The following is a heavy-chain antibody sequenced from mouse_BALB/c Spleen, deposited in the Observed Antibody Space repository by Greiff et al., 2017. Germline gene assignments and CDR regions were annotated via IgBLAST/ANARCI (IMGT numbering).Heavy chain of an antibody. Sequence: VHVKQSGPELVKPGASVKVSCKASGYAFTSYNMYWVKQSHGKSLEWIGNIDPYNGGTSYNQKFKGKATLTVDKSSSTAYMHLNSLTSEDSAVYYCARNDYYAMDYWGQGTSVTVSS. CDR2: IDPYNGGT. CDR3: ARNDYYAMDY. J-gene: IGHJ4*01. V-gene: IGHV1S135*01. CDR1: GYAFTSYN.